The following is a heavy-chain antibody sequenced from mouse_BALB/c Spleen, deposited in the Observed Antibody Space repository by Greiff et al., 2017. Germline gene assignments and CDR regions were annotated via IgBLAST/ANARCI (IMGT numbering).Heavy chain of an antibody. D-gene: IGHD1-1*01. J-gene: IGHJ4*01. CDR3: ARDVGGSSLYAMDY. CDR1: GFTFSDYY. CDR2: ISDGGSYT. Sequence: EVHLVESGGGLVKPGGSLKLSCAASGFTFSDYYMYWVRQTPEKRLEWVATISDGGSYTYYPDSVKGRFTISRDNAKNNLYLQMSSLKSEDTAMYYCARDVGGSSLYAMDYWGQGTSVTVSS. V-gene: IGHV5-4*02.